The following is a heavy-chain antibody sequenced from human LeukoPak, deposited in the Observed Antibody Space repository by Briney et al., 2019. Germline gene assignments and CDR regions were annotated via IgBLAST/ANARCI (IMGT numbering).Heavy chain of an antibody. V-gene: IGHV4-59*01. D-gene: IGHD6-13*01. CDR3: ARGLAAAGTSYFDY. J-gene: IGHJ4*02. Sequence: SETLSLTCTVSGGSINSYYWSWIRQPPGKGLEWIGYIYYSGSTNCSPSLKGRVTISVDTSKNQFSLKLSSVTAADTAVYYCARGLAAAGTSYFDYWGQGTLVTVSS. CDR2: IYYSGST. CDR1: GGSINSYY.